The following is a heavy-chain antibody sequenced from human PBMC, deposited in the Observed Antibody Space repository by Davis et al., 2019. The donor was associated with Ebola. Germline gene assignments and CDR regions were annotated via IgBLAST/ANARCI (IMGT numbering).Heavy chain of an antibody. CDR1: GFTFSSYA. J-gene: IGHJ4*02. Sequence: GESLKISCAASGFTFSSYAMSWVRQAPGKGLEWVSAISGSGGSTYYADSVKGRFTISRDNSKNTLYLQMNSLRAEDTAVYYCAKAARPYYFDYWGQGTLVTVSS. CDR2: ISGSGGST. V-gene: IGHV3-23*01. CDR3: AKAARPYYFDY. D-gene: IGHD6-6*01.